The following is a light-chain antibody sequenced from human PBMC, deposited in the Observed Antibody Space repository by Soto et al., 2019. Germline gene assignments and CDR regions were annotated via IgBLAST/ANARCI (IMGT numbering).Light chain of an antibody. Sequence: QSVLTQPPSASGSPGQSVTISCPGTNSDIGAYNYVSWYRQYPDKAPKLLVYQVTKRPSGVPDRFSGSKSGNTAALTVSGLQAEDEAVYYCSSYAGSLVVFGGGTKVTVL. CDR2: QVT. V-gene: IGLV2-8*01. J-gene: IGLJ2*01. CDR1: NSDIGAYNY. CDR3: SSYAGSLVV.